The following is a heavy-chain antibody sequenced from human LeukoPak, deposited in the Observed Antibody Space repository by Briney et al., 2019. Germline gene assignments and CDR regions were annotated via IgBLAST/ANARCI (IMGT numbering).Heavy chain of an antibody. J-gene: IGHJ6*02. CDR3: ARVVVAAAGSWDV. Sequence: GGSLRLSCAASGFTVSSNYMSWVRQAPGKGLEWVSVIYSGGSTYYADSVKGRFTISRHNSKNTLYLQMNSLRAEDTAVYYCARVVVAAAGSWDVWGQGTTVTVSS. CDR2: IYSGGST. V-gene: IGHV3-53*04. D-gene: IGHD6-13*01. CDR1: GFTVSSNY.